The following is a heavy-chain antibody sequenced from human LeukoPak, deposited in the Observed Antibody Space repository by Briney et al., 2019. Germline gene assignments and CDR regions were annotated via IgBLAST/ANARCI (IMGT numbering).Heavy chain of an antibody. CDR1: GYSFTSYW. D-gene: IGHD6-6*01. CDR3: ARSEYSSPRYYYYGMDV. V-gene: IGHV5-51*01. J-gene: IGHJ6*02. Sequence: GESLKISCKGFGYSFTSYWIGWVRQMPGKGLEWMGIIYPGDSDTRCSPSFQGKVTISADKSISTAYLQWSSLKASDTAMYYCARSEYSSPRYYYYGMDVWGQGTTVTVSS. CDR2: IYPGDSDT.